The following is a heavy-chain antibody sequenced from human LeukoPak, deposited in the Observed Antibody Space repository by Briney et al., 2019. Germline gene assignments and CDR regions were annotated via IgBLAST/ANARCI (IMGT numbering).Heavy chain of an antibody. CDR1: GGSISSGSYY. CDR2: IYTSGST. CDR3: AREARGELRFDY. J-gene: IGHJ4*02. D-gene: IGHD1-7*01. V-gene: IGHV4-61*02. Sequence: SETLSLTCTVSGGSISSGSYYWSWIRQPAGKGLEWIGRIYTSGSTNYNPSLKSRVTISVDTSKNQFSLKLSSVTAADTAVYYCAREARGELRFDYWGQGTLVTVSS.